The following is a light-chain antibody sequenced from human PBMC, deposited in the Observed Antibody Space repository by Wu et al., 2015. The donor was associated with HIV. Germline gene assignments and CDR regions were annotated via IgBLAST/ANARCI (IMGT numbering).Light chain of an antibody. CDR3: QQYNKWPPVVT. CDR2: DTS. Sequence: EIVMTQSPATLSVSPGERATLTCRASQSINNNLAWYQQKPGQGPRLLMYDTSTRATGIPARFSGTGSGTEFTLTISSLQSEDFAVYYCQQYNKWPPVVTFGGGTKVEIK. CDR1: QSINNN. J-gene: IGKJ4*01. V-gene: IGKV3-15*01.